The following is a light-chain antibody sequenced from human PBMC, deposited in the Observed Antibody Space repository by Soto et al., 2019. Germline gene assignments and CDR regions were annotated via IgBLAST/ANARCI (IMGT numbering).Light chain of an antibody. Sequence: DIQLTQSPSFLSASVGDRVTITCRASQGISSYLAWYQQKPGKAPKRLIYAASTLQSGVPSRFSGSGSGTEFTLTISSLQPEDCATYYCQQLNSYPITVGQGTRLEIK. J-gene: IGKJ5*01. CDR3: QQLNSYPIT. CDR1: QGISSY. CDR2: AAS. V-gene: IGKV1-9*01.